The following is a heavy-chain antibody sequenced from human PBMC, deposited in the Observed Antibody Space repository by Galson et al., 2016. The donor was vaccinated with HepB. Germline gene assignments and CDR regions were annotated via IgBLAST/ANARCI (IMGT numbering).Heavy chain of an antibody. V-gene: IGHV4-4*02. CDR1: GDSISSTNW. D-gene: IGHD3-9*01. CDR2: IFHSGGT. CDR3: ARRNQSPSYDVLTGYRVGGDFDY. Sequence: SETLSLTCAVSGDSISSTNWWSWIRLPPGKGPEWIGEIFHSGGTNYNPSLQSRVTISVDTSKNQFSLKLRSLTAADTAVYYCARRNQSPSYDVLTGYRVGGDFDYWGQGTLVTVSS. J-gene: IGHJ4*02.